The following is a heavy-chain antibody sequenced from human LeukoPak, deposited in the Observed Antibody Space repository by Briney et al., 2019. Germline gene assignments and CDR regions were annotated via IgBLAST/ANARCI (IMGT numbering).Heavy chain of an antibody. CDR2: ISNSGTTR. CDR1: GFNFRNYG. V-gene: IGHV3-48*03. D-gene: IGHD3-10*01. CDR3: APNYYGSGSPR. Sequence: PGGSLRLSCAASGFNFRNYGMNWVRQAPGKGLEWVSYISNSGTTRQYADSVKGRFTISRDNAKNSLYLQMNSLRDDDTAVYYCAPNYYGSGSPRWGQGTLVTVSS. J-gene: IGHJ4*02.